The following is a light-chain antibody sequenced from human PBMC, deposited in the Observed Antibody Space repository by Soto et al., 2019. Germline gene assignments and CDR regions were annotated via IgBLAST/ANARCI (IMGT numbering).Light chain of an antibody. CDR3: QQYNNWPQT. CDR1: QSVSSN. V-gene: IGKV3-15*01. J-gene: IGKJ1*01. Sequence: EIVMTQSPATLSVSPGERATLSCRASQSVSSNLAWYQQKPGQAPRLLIYGASTRATGIPARFSGSGSGTEFTLTISSLQSEDFALDYCQQYNNWPQTFGQGTKVEIK. CDR2: GAS.